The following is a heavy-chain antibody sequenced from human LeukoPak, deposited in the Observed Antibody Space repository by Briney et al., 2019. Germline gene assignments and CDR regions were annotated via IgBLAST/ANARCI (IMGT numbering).Heavy chain of an antibody. CDR1: GFTFSGYA. D-gene: IGHD6-19*01. V-gene: IGHV3-23*01. Sequence: PGGSLRLSCAASGFTFSGYAMTWVRQAPGKGLEWASAISGSGRDTYYADSLKGRFTISRDNSKNTLYLQMNSLRAEDTALYYCAKFGGVISVAGRPYYFDYWGQGTLVTVSS. CDR2: ISGSGRDT. J-gene: IGHJ4*02. CDR3: AKFGGVISVAGRPYYFDY.